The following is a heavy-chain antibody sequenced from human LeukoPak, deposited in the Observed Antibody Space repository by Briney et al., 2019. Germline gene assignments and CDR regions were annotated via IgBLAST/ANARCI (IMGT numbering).Heavy chain of an antibody. Sequence: ASVKVSCKASGYTFTDYYMYWVRQAPGQGLEWMGWVNPDSGGTNYAQKFQGRVTMPRDTSISTAYMELSRLKYDDTAVYFCARDYGGNSPYFDYWGQGTLVTVSS. J-gene: IGHJ4*02. D-gene: IGHD4-23*01. V-gene: IGHV1-2*02. CDR1: GYTFTDYY. CDR2: VNPDSGGT. CDR3: ARDYGGNSPYFDY.